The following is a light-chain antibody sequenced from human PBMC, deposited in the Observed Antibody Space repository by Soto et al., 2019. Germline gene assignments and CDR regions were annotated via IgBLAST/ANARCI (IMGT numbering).Light chain of an antibody. Sequence: EIVLTQSPATLSLSPGEIATLSCRASQSVSSYLAWYQQKPGQAPRLLIYDASNRPTGVPDRFSGSGSGTDFTLTISRLEPEDFAVYYCQQYGSSLTFGGGTKVDI. CDR3: QQYGSSLT. V-gene: IGKV3-20*01. CDR1: QSVSSY. CDR2: DAS. J-gene: IGKJ4*01.